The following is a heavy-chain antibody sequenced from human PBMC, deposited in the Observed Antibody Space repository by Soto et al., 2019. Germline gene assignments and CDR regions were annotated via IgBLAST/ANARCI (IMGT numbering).Heavy chain of an antibody. CDR3: ARGYCSGGNCYSGMDV. CDR2: IIPISGTT. V-gene: IGHV1-69*13. CDR1: GGTFSTHA. Sequence: SGKVSCKASGGTFSTHAIIWVRQAPGHGLEWMGAIIPISGTTYYTQNFQGRVTTTADEPTSTAFMELSSLKSEDTAMFYCARGYCSGGNCYSGMDVWGQGTMVTVSS. J-gene: IGHJ6*02. D-gene: IGHD2-15*01.